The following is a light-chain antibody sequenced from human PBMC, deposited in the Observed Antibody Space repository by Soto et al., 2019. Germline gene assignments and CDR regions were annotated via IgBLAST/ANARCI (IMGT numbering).Light chain of an antibody. J-gene: IGKJ5*01. CDR2: GAS. Sequence: ELVLTQSPGTLSLSPGERATLSCRASQSVSSNFLAWYQQKPGQAPRLLIYGASSRATGIPDRFSGSGSGTDFTVTISRLEPEDFAVYYCQHYGSSRITFGQGTRLEIK. CDR1: QSVSSNF. CDR3: QHYGSSRIT. V-gene: IGKV3-20*01.